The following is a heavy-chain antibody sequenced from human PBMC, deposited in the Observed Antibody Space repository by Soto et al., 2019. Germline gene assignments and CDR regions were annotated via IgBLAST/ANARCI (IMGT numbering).Heavy chain of an antibody. Sequence: QVQLVESGGDLVKPGGSLRLSCAASGFTFSDYYMSWIRQAPGKGLEWASYISGSNRYTNYADSVKGRFTIARDNAKNCLYRQMNSLRAEDTAVYYCARSYSGSYFSNAFDYWGQGTLVTLSS. D-gene: IGHD1-26*01. CDR3: ARSYSGSYFSNAFDY. CDR2: ISGSNRYT. J-gene: IGHJ4*02. CDR1: GFTFSDYY. V-gene: IGHV3-11*06.